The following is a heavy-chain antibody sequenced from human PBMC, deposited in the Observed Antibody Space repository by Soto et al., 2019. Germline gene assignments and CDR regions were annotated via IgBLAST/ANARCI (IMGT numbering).Heavy chain of an antibody. CDR1: GYTFTNFG. D-gene: IGHD3-22*01. CDR2: INAGNGNT. J-gene: IGHJ6*02. CDR3: AGAYDSSGYYYPLYYYYGMDV. Sequence: ASVKVSCKTSGYTFTNFGISWVRQAPGQGLEWMGWINAGNGNTKYSQKFQGRVTITRDTSASTAYMELSSLRAEDTAVYYCAGAYDSSGYYYPLYYYYGMDVWGQGTTVTVSS. V-gene: IGHV1-18*01.